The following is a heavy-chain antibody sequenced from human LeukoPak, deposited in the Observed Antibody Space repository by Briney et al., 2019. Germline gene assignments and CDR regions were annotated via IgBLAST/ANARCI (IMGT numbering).Heavy chain of an antibody. J-gene: IGHJ4*02. D-gene: IGHD2/OR15-2a*01. Sequence: TGGSLRLSCAASGFTFSSYAMSWVRQAPGKGLEWVSGINGNADSTYYADSVKGRFAISRDNSKNTLYLQMNSLRAEDTAVYYCANVRYKYGKDYWGQGTLVTVSS. CDR2: INGNADST. V-gene: IGHV3-23*01. CDR3: ANVRYKYGKDY. CDR1: GFTFSSYA.